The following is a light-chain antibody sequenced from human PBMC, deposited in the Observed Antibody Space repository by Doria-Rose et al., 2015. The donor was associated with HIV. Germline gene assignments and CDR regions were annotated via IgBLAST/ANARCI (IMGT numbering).Light chain of an antibody. CDR1: QNISNY. J-gene: IGKJ1*01. V-gene: IGKV1-39*01. CDR2: TAS. CDR3: QQSYSTPRT. Sequence: SQNISNYLNWYQQKPGKAPKLLIYTASSFQSGVPSRFSGSGSGTGFTLTINSLQPEDFAGYYCQQSYSTPRTFGQGTKVEIK.